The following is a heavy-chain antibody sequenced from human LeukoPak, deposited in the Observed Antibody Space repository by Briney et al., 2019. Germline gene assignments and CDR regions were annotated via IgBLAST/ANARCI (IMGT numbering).Heavy chain of an antibody. V-gene: IGHV4-59*01. CDR2: IYYSGST. Sequence: KASETLSLTCTVSGGSISSYYWSWIRQPPGKGLEWIGYIYYSGSTNYNPSLKSRVTISVDTSKNQFSLKLSSVTAADTAVYYCARGMTTVTTSNWFDPWGQGTLVTVPS. D-gene: IGHD4-17*01. CDR1: GGSISSYY. CDR3: ARGMTTVTTSNWFDP. J-gene: IGHJ5*02.